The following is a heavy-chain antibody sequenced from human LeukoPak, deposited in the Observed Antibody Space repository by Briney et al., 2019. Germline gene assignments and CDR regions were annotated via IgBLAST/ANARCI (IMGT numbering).Heavy chain of an antibody. J-gene: IGHJ5*02. D-gene: IGHD2-21*01. CDR1: GYSISSGYY. V-gene: IGHV4-38-2*01. CDR2: IYHSGST. Sequence: SETLSLTCAVSGYSISSGYYWGWIRQPPGKGLEWVGSIYHSGSTYYNPSLKSRVTISVDTYKNQFSLKLSSVTAADTAVYYCASTKHIVVEVGWFDPWGQGTLVTVSS. CDR3: ASTKHIVVEVGWFDP.